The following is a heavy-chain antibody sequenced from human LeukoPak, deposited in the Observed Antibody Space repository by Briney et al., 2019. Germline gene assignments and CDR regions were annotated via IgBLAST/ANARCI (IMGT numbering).Heavy chain of an antibody. CDR1: GGSISSYY. V-gene: IGHV4-59*01. J-gene: IGHJ4*02. CDR3: ARHKAVADDFDY. D-gene: IGHD6-19*01. Sequence: SETLSLTCTVSGGSISSYYWSWIRQPPGKGLEWIGYIYYSGSTNYNPSLKSRVTISVDTSKNQFSLKLSSVTAADTAVYYCARHKAVADDFDYWGQGTLVTVSS. CDR2: IYYSGST.